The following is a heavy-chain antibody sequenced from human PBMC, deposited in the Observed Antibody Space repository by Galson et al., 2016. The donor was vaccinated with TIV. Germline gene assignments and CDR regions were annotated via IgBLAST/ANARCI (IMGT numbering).Heavy chain of an antibody. J-gene: IGHJ4*02. CDR2: IYPGDSDT. Sequence: QSGAEVTKPGESLKISCKGSGYSFTSYWIGWVRQMPGKGLEWMGIIYPGDSDTRYSPSFQGQVTITADKSTRTAYLPWSSLKASVTAVYYCARRDSTGRSNFDVWGQGTLVTVSS. V-gene: IGHV5-51*01. CDR3: ARRDSTGRSNFDV. CDR1: GYSFTSYW. D-gene: IGHD3-22*01.